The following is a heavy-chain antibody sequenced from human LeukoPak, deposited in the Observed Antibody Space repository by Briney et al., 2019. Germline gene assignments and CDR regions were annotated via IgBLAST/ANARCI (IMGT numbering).Heavy chain of an antibody. CDR3: ATWKSSSGWYYFDY. D-gene: IGHD6-19*01. V-gene: IGHV1-69*01. CDR2: IVPIFGTA. CDR1: GGTFSSYA. J-gene: IGHJ4*02. Sequence: GASVKVSCKASGGTFSSYAISWVRQAPGQGLEWMGGIVPIFGTANYAQKFQGRVTITADESTSTAYMELSSLRSEDTAVYYCATWKSSSGWYYFDYWGQGTLVTVSS.